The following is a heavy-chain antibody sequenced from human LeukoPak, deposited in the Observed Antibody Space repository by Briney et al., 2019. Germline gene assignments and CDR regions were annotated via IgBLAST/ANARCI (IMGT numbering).Heavy chain of an antibody. D-gene: IGHD2-2*01. J-gene: IGHJ5*02. CDR2: INPSGGST. CDR1: GYTFTRYY. V-gene: IGHV1-46*01. Sequence: ASVKVSCKASGYTFTRYYMHWVRQAPGQGLEWVGIINPSGGSTSYAQKFQGRVTMTRGTSTSTVYMELSSLRSEDTAVYYCARARGYCSSTSCYNWFDPWGQGTLVTVSS. CDR3: ARARGYCSSTSCYNWFDP.